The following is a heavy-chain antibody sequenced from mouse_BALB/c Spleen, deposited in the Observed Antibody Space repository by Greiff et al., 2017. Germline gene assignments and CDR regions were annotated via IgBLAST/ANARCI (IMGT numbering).Heavy chain of an antibody. D-gene: IGHD2-12*01. CDR1: GFSLTSYD. J-gene: IGHJ1*01. CDR2: IWTGGGT. CDR3: VRDRSYSYWYFDV. V-gene: IGHV2-9-2*01. Sequence: VQVVESGPGLVAPSQSLSITCTVSGFSLTSYDISWIRQPPGKGLEWLGVIWTGGGTNYNSAFMSRLSISKDNSKSQVFLKMNSLQTDDTAIYYCVRDRSYSYWYFDVWGAGTTVTVSS.